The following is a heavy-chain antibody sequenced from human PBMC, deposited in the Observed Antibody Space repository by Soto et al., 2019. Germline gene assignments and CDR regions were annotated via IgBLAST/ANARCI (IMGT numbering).Heavy chain of an antibody. V-gene: IGHV1-18*01. CDR1: GYTFTSYG. CDR3: ARDTPQWLGESLEPSLDY. J-gene: IGHJ4*02. Sequence: ASVKVSCKASGYTFTSYGISWVRQAPGQGLEWMGWISAYNGNTNYAQKLQGRVTMTTDTSTSTAYMELRSLRSDDTAVYYCARDTPQWLGESLEPSLDYWGQGTLVTVSS. D-gene: IGHD3-10*01. CDR2: ISAYNGNT.